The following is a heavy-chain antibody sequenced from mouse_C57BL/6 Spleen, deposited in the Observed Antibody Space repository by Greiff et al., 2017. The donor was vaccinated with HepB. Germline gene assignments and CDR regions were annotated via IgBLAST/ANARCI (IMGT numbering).Heavy chain of an antibody. V-gene: IGHV14-3*01. CDR2: IDPANGNN. J-gene: IGHJ2*01. CDR3: ASGTTVVAGFDY. CDR1: GFNIKNTY. Sequence: EVQLVESVAELVRPGASVKLSCTASGFNIKNTYMHWVKQRPEQGLEWIGRIDPANGNNKYAPKFQGKATITADTSSNTAYLQLSSLTSEDTASYYCASGTTVVAGFDYWRQGTTLTVSS. D-gene: IGHD1-1*01.